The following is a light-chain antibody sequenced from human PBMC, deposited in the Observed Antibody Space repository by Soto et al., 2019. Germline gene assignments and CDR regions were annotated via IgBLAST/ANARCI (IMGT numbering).Light chain of an antibody. CDR3: QQSDRLPIT. J-gene: IGKJ5*01. CDR1: QDISNY. V-gene: IGKV1-33*01. Sequence: DIQMTQSPSSLSASVGDRVTITCRASQDISNYLNWYQQRPGKAPKLLIYDASTLERGVPSRFSGTRSGTHFTLAITSLQPEDVATYYCQQSDRLPITFGQGTRLEI. CDR2: DAS.